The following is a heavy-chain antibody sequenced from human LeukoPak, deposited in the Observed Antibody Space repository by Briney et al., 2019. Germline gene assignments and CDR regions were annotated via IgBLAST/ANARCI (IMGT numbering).Heavy chain of an antibody. Sequence: GGSLRLSCAASGFTFSSYVMSWVRQAPGKGLEWVSAISGSSGGTFYADSVKGRFTISRDNARNSLYMHMNSLRAEDTAVYYCARDNGDDIWDSWGQGTLVTVSS. D-gene: IGHD3-9*01. CDR2: ISGSSGGT. J-gene: IGHJ4*02. CDR1: GFTFSSYV. V-gene: IGHV3-23*01. CDR3: ARDNGDDIWDS.